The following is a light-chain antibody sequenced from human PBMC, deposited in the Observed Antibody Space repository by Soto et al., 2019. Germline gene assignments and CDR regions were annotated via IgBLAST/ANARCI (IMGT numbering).Light chain of an antibody. CDR3: RQYNHWPPLT. Sequence: EIVMTQSPATLSVSPGERATLSCRASQSVGRNLAWYHQKPGQAPRLLIYGASTRATGIPARFSGSGSGTEYTLIISSLQSEDVAIYSCRQYNHWPPLTFGGGTKVEIK. V-gene: IGKV3-15*01. CDR2: GAS. CDR1: QSVGRN. J-gene: IGKJ4*01.